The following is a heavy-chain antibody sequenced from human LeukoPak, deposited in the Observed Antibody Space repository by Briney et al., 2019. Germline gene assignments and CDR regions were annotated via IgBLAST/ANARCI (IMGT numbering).Heavy chain of an antibody. CDR3: TRTVNSWFDP. D-gene: IGHD4-17*01. CDR2: INPSGGST. V-gene: IGHV1-46*01. Sequence: ASVKVSCKASGYTFTSYYMHWVRQAPGQGLEWMGIINPSGGSTSYAQNFQGRVSMTSVTSTSTAYMELISLRSDDTAVYYCTRTVNSWFDPWGQGTPVTVS. J-gene: IGHJ5*02. CDR1: GYTFTSYY.